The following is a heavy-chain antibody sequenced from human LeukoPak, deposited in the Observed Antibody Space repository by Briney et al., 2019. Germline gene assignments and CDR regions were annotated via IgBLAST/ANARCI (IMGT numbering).Heavy chain of an antibody. Sequence: GGSLRLSCWASGFSFSDYDMNWFRQAPGKGLEWISSISGRSSHVYYGDSVKGRFSISRDNAMNSVFLQMNSLGVDDMAVYYCGRAFHPLSTASAGHLWGQGTLVTVSS. CDR3: GRAFHPLSTASAGHL. CDR1: GFSFSDYD. V-gene: IGHV3-21*01. D-gene: IGHD5-18*01. J-gene: IGHJ4*02. CDR2: ISGRSSHV.